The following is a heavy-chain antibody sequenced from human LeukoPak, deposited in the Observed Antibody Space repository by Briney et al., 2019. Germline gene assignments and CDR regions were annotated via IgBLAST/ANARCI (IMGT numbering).Heavy chain of an antibody. J-gene: IGHJ5*02. CDR3: AGVLFQWFDP. D-gene: IGHD2-21*01. Sequence: GGSVRLFCAASGFPFRITYIAWARDAPGKGLEWVGDIYSGGNTYYADAVKGRFTIARDNSKKTFSLQMNNVRVDDTAVYYCAGVLFQWFDPWGQGTLVTVAS. V-gene: IGHV3-66*01. CDR2: IYSGGNT. CDR1: GFPFRITY.